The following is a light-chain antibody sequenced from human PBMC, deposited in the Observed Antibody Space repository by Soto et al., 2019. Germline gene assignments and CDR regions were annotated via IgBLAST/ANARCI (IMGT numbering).Light chain of an antibody. CDR3: QYYYTTPLHP. CDR1: QRVLYSSNNKNY. V-gene: IGKV4-1*01. Sequence: DIVMTQSPDSLAVSLGERATINCKSSQRVLYSSNNKNYLAWYQQKPGQPPKLLIYWPSTRESGVPDRFSGSGSGINHPLTLSTLQAEDVAVQWCQYYYTTPLHPFGEGTKVQIK. CDR2: WPS. J-gene: IGKJ4*01.